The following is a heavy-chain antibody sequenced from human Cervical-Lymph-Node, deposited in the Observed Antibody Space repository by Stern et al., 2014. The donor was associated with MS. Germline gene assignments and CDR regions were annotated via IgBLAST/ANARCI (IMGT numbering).Heavy chain of an antibody. CDR3: AREGGNTAEYFQH. V-gene: IGHV3-33*01. CDR2: IYYDGSNR. CDR1: GFTFNNSG. Sequence: MQLVESGGGVVQPGRSLRLSCAASGFTFNNSGMHWVRQAPGKGLEWLAIIYYDGSNRYYADSVKGRFTIYRDNSKNTLYLQMNSLRAEDTAVYYCAREGGNTAEYFQHWGQGTLVTVSS. J-gene: IGHJ1*01. D-gene: IGHD4-23*01.